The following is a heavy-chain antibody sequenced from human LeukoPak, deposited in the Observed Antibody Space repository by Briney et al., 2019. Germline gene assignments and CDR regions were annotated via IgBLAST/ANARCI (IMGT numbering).Heavy chain of an antibody. CDR3: ARDRRITMVRGVQSNWFDP. CDR1: GLTYSDHY. Sequence: GGSLRLSCVASGLTYSDHYMSWIRQAPGKGLEWISYISNSGSYTNYADSVKGRFTISRDNAKNSLYLQMNSLRAEDTAVYYCARDRRITMVRGVQSNWFDPWGQGTLVTVSS. V-gene: IGHV3-11*05. D-gene: IGHD3-10*01. J-gene: IGHJ5*02. CDR2: ISNSGSYT.